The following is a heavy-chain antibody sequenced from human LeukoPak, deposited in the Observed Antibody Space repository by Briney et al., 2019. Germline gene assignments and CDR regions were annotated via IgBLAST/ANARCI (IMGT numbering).Heavy chain of an antibody. CDR1: GFTFSSYG. J-gene: IGHJ5*02. V-gene: IGHV3-23*01. CDR2: ISGSGGST. CDR3: ARGKGDYLNNWFDP. Sequence: GGSLRLSCAASGFTFSSYGMSWVRQAPGKGLEWVSAISGSGGSTYYADSVKGRFTISRDNAKNSLYLQMNSLRAEDTAVYYCARGKGDYLNNWFDPWGQGTLVTVSS. D-gene: IGHD4-17*01.